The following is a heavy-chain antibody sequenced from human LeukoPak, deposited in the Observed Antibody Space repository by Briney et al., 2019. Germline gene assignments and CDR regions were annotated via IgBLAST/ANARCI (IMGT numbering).Heavy chain of an antibody. CDR3: ASGTAANGMDV. D-gene: IGHD2-2*01. CDR1: GVSFSGYY. J-gene: IGHJ6*02. CDR2: INHSGST. V-gene: IGHV4-34*01. Sequence: SETLSLTCAVYGVSFSGYYWSWIRQPPGKGLEWIGEINHSGSTNYNPSLKSRVTISVDTSKNQFSLKLSSVTAADTAVYYCASGTAANGMDVWGQGTTVTVSS.